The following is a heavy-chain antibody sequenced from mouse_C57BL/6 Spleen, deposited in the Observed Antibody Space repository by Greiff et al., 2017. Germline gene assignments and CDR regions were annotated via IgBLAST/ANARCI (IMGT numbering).Heavy chain of an antibody. CDR2: ISYDGSN. V-gene: IGHV3-6*01. CDR3: ARRGDFDY. Sequence: EVQLVESGPGLVKPSQSLSLTCSVTGYSITSGYYWNWIRQFPGNKLEWMGYISYDGSNNYNPSLKNRISITRDTSKNQFFLKLNSVTTEDTATYYCARRGDFDYGGQGTTLTVSS. J-gene: IGHJ2*01. CDR1: GYSITSGYY.